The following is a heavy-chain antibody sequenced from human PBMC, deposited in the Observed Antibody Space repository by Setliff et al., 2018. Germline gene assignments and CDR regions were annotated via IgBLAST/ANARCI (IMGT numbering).Heavy chain of an antibody. CDR2: ISGGGINT. CDR3: ARGGSPYYFDY. D-gene: IGHD3-16*01. Sequence: GGSLRLSCVASGFTFSNYAINWVRQAPGQGLEWVSGISGGGINTDYADSVKGRFTISRDNAKNSLYMQMNSLRAEDTAVYYCARGGSPYYFDYWGQGTLVTVSS. CDR1: GFTFSNYA. V-gene: IGHV3-21*01. J-gene: IGHJ4*02.